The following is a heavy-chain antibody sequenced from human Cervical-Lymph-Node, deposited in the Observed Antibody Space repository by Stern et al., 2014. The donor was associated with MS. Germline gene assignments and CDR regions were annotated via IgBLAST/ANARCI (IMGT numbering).Heavy chain of an antibody. CDR3: ARHPPRRKWDDPNYGMDV. CDR2: IYPGDSDT. J-gene: IGHJ6*02. D-gene: IGHD1-1*01. CDR1: GYNFSNYW. V-gene: IGHV5-51*01. Sequence: EVQLVESGAEVKKPGESLKISCEGSGYNFSNYWIAWVRQMPGKGLEWVGIIYPGDSDTRYSPSLQGQVTLSPDKSISTAYPTSSSLKASDPAMYYGARHPPRRKWDDPNYGMDVWGQGTTVTVSS.